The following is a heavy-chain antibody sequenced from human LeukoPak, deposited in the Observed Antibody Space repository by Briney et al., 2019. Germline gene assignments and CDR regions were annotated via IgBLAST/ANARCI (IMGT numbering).Heavy chain of an antibody. V-gene: IGHV4-39*01. D-gene: IGHD6-13*01. Sequence: PSETLSLTCTVSGXSISSSSDYWGWIRQPPGKGLEWIGSIYYSGSTYYNPSLKSRVTISVDTSKNQFSLKLSSVTAADTAVYYCARPRGYSSSWSKGWFDPWGQGTLVTVSS. CDR3: ARPRGYSSSWSKGWFDP. J-gene: IGHJ5*02. CDR1: GXSISSSSDY. CDR2: IYYSGST.